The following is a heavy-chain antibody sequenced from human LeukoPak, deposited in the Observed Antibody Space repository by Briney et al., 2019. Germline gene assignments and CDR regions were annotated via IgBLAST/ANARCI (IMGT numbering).Heavy chain of an antibody. CDR3: AKVRTGHYFDY. V-gene: IGHV3-7*03. CDR1: GLTFSSYW. Sequence: GGSLRLSCVASGLTFSSYWMSWVRQAPGKGLEWVANIKQDGGEKYYVDSVKGRFTISRDDSKNTLYVQMNSLRAEDTAVYYCAKVRTGHYFDYWGQGTLVTVSS. CDR2: IKQDGGEK. D-gene: IGHD3/OR15-3a*01. J-gene: IGHJ4*02.